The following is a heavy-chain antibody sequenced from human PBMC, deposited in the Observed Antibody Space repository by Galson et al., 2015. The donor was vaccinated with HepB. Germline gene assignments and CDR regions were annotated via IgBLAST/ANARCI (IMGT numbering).Heavy chain of an antibody. CDR2: IKQDGSEK. Sequence: SLRLSCAASGFTFSSYWMSWVRQAPGKGLEWVANIKQDGSEKYYVDSVKGRFTISRDNAKNSLYLQMNSLRAEDTAVYYCASEYSGYDYWYFDLWGRGTLVTVSS. V-gene: IGHV3-7*01. D-gene: IGHD5-12*01. CDR1: GFTFSSYW. J-gene: IGHJ2*01. CDR3: ASEYSGYDYWYFDL.